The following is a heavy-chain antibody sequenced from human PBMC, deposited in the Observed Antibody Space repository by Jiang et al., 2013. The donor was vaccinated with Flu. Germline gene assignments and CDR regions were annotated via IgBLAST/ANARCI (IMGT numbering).Heavy chain of an antibody. J-gene: IGHJ2*01. CDR2: INPSGGST. Sequence: SGAEVKKPGASVKVSCKASGYTFTSYYMHWVRQAPGQGLEWMGIINPSGGSTSYAQKFQGRVTMTRDTSTSTVYMELSSLRSEDTAVYYCARAWGRGSPYWYFDLWGRGTLVTVSS. D-gene: IGHD1-26*01. CDR1: GYTFTSYY. CDR3: ARAWGRGSPYWYFDL. V-gene: IGHV1-46*03.